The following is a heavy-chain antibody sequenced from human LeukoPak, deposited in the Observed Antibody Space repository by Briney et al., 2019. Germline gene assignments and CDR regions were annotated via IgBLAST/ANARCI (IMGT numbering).Heavy chain of an antibody. CDR2: ISGSGGST. D-gene: IGHD3-22*01. CDR1: GFTFSSYA. J-gene: IGHJ3*02. V-gene: IGHV3-23*01. CDR3: AKSPSDISGYYLDAFDI. Sequence: GGSLRLSCAASGFTFSSYAMSWVRQAPGKGLEWVSAISGSGGSTYYADSVKGQFTISRDNSKNTLYLRMNTLRAEDTAVYYCAKSPSDISGYYLDAFDIWGQGTMVTVSS.